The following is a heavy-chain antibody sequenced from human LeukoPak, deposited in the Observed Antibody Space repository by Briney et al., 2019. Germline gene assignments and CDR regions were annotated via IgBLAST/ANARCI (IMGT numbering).Heavy chain of an antibody. CDR1: GYTFTSYG. CDR2: ISAHNGNT. J-gene: IGHJ4*02. D-gene: IGHD1-26*01. CDR3: ARDQRDGSGRSRSNYYFDY. V-gene: IGHV1-18*01. Sequence: ASVKVSCKASGYTFTSYGISWVRQAPGQGLEWMGWISAHNGNTEYAQKFQGRVTMTTDTSTSTAYMELRSLRSDDTAVYYCARDQRDGSGRSRSNYYFDYWGQGTLVTVSS.